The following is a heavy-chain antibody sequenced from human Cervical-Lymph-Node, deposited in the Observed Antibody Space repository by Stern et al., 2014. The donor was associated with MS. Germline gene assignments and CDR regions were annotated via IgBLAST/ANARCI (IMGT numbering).Heavy chain of an antibody. CDR2: ISSGSSYI. J-gene: IGHJ4*02. D-gene: IGHD3-22*01. V-gene: IGHV3-21*01. CDR3: ARYQYYYDSSGFDY. Sequence: EVQLVESGGGLVKPGGSLRLSCAASGFTFSSYSMNWVRQAPGKGLEWVSSISSGSSYIYYADSVKGRFNISRDNAKNSLYLQMNSLRAEDTAVYYCARYQYYYDSSGFDYWGQGTLVTVSS. CDR1: GFTFSSYS.